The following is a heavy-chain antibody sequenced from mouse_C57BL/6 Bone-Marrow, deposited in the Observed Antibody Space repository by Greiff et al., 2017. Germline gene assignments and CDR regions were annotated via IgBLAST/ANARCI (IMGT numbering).Heavy chain of an antibody. CDR3: TTYSAMDY. J-gene: IGHJ4*01. Sequence: VQLQQSGAELVRPGASVKLSCTASGFNITDDYMHWVKQRPEQGLEWIGWIDPENGDTEYASKFQGKATITADTSSNTAYLQLSSLTSEDTAVYCCTTYSAMDYWGQGTSVTVSS. CDR2: IDPENGDT. CDR1: GFNITDDY. V-gene: IGHV14-4*01.